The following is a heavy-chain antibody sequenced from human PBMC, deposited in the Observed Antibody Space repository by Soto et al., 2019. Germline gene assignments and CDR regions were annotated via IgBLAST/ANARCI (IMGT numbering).Heavy chain of an antibody. Sequence: GGSLRLSCAASGFTFSSYAMHWVRQAPGKGLEWVAVISYDGSNKYYADSVKGRFTISRDNSKNTLYLQMNSLRAEDTAVYYCARGGKGYSYGTDYFDYWGQGTLVTVSS. V-gene: IGHV3-30-3*01. CDR1: GFTFSSYA. J-gene: IGHJ4*02. CDR3: ARGGKGYSYGTDYFDY. D-gene: IGHD5-18*01. CDR2: ISYDGSNK.